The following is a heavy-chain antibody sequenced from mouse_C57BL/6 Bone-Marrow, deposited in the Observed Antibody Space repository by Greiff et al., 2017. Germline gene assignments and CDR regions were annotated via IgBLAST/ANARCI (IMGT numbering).Heavy chain of an antibody. CDR2: INPGSGGT. CDR3: ARKGYGRGFAD. J-gene: IGHJ3*01. Sequence: QVQLQQSGAELVRPGTSVKVSCKASGYAFTNYLIEWVKQRPGQGLEWIGVINPGSGGTNYTEKFKGKATLTADKSSSTAYMQRSSLTSEDSAVYFCARKGYGRGFADWGQGTLVTVSA. CDR1: GYAFTNYL. D-gene: IGHD3-1*01. V-gene: IGHV1-54*01.